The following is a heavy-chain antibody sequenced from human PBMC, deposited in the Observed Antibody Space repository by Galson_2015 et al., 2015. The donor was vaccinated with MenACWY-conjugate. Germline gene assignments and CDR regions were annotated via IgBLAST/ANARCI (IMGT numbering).Heavy chain of an antibody. J-gene: IGHJ4*02. CDR1: GFTFNNYA. CDR2: INGDDDQP. D-gene: IGHD6-13*01. Sequence: SLRLSCAASGFTFNNYAMSWFRHSPGRGLEWVSAINGDDDQPFYAEAVKGRFTVARDSARNTGYLQMKSLRPEDTAIYYCAKRIAPSGAPYYFDSWGQGTLVTVSS. CDR3: AKRIAPSGAPYYFDS. V-gene: IGHV3-23*01.